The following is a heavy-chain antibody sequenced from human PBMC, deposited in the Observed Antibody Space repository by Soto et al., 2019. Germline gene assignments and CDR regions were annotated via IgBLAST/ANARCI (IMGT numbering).Heavy chain of an antibody. Sequence: KVSCKASAYTFTSYGISWVRQAPGQGLEWMGWINAYNGNTNYAQKLQGRVTMTTDTSTGTAYMELRSLRSDDTAVYYCARDVGYGLIDYWGQGTLVTVSS. V-gene: IGHV1-18*01. CDR3: ARDVGYGLIDY. CDR2: INAYNGNT. D-gene: IGHD5-18*01. J-gene: IGHJ4*02. CDR1: AYTFTSYG.